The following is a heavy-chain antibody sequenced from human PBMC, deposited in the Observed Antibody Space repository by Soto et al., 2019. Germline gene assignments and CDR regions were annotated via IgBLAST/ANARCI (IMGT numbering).Heavy chain of an antibody. D-gene: IGHD3-22*01. J-gene: IGHJ3*01. CDR2: MKEEGTEI. Sequence: GSLRLSCAASGFAFSNSWMSWVRQAPGKGLEWVAYMKEEGTEIWYMDSVKGRFTISRDNAKNSLYLQMNSLRAEDTAVYFCARGQLYYNDFSGRPLNAFDVWGQGTMVTVSS. V-gene: IGHV3-7*01. CDR3: ARGQLYYNDFSGRPLNAFDV. CDR1: GFAFSNSW.